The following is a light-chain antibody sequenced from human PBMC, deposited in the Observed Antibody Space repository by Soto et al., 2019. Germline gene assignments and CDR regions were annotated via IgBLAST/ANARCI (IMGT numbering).Light chain of an antibody. CDR2: GAS. Sequence: EIVMTQSPATLSVSPGERATLSCRASQSVSSNLAWYHQKPGQAPRLLIYGASTRATGIPARFSGSGSGTEFTLTISSLQSEDFAFYYCQQYNNLPGTFGQGTKVEIK. CDR1: QSVSSN. V-gene: IGKV3-15*01. J-gene: IGKJ1*01. CDR3: QQYNNLPGT.